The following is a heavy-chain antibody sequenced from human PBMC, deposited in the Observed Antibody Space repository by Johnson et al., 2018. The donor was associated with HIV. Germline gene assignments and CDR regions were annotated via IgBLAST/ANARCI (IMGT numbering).Heavy chain of an antibody. J-gene: IGHJ3*02. V-gene: IGHV3-30*02. CDR2: IRYDGSNK. Sequence: QVQLVESGGGVVQPGGSLRLSCAASGFTFSSYGMHWVRQAPGKGLEWVAFIRYDGSNKYYADSVKGRFTVSRDNSKNTLYRQMDSLRAEDTAVYYCAILGWGAFDIWGQGTMVTVSS. CDR3: AILGWGAFDI. CDR1: GFTFSSYG. D-gene: IGHD2-21*01.